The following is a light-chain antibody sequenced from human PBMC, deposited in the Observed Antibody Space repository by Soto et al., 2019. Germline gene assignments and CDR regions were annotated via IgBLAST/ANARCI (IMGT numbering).Light chain of an antibody. J-gene: IGLJ1*01. CDR1: SSDVGGYNY. V-gene: IGLV2-14*01. CDR2: DVS. Sequence: QSALTQPASVSGSPGQSITISCTATSSDVGGYNYVSWYQRHPGKAPKFMIYDVSNRPSGVSTRFSGSKSGNTASLTISGLQAEDEADYYCNSYTTSNTRQIVFGTGTKVTVL. CDR3: NSYTTSNTRQIV.